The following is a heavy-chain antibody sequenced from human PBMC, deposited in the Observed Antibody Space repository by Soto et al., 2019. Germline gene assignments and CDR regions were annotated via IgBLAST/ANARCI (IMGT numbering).Heavy chain of an antibody. CDR2: IKSKTNGGTT. CDR3: TTAAAGENYDILTGYSFDY. J-gene: IGHJ4*02. Sequence: GGSLRLSCAASGFTFSNAWMSWVRQAPGKGLEWVGRIKSKTNGGTTEYAAPGKGRFTISRGDSKNKLFLQMNSLKTEDTAVYYCTTAAAGENYDILTGYSFDYWGQGTLVTVSS. CDR1: GFTFSNAW. V-gene: IGHV3-15*01. D-gene: IGHD3-9*01.